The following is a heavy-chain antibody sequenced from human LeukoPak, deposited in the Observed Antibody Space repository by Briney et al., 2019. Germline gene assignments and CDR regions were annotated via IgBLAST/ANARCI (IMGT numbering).Heavy chain of an antibody. D-gene: IGHD5-24*01. CDR1: GFTFSDYY. CDR3: ARDGDGYNYKLDY. J-gene: IGHJ4*02. CDR2: ISTSGSTI. V-gene: IGHV3-11*01. Sequence: GGSLRLSCAASGFTFSDYYMSWIRQAPGKGLEWISYISTSGSTIFYADSVKGRFTISRDNAKNSLYLQMNSLRAEYTAVYYCARDGDGYNYKLDYWGQGTLVTVSS.